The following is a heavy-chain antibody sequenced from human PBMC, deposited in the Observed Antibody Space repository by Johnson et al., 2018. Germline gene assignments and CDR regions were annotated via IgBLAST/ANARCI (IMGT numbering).Heavy chain of an antibody. CDR1: GFTFSSYA. CDR3: AGAVDRLPDGDCRH. Sequence: VQLVESGGGLVKPGGSLRLSCAGSGFTFSSYAMHWVRQAPGKGLEYVSAISSNGGSTYYANSVKGRFTISRDNSKNTLYLQMGSLRAEDMAGYYGAGAVDRLPDGDCRHGGQGTLVNVSS. V-gene: IGHV3-64*01. J-gene: IGHJ1*01. D-gene: IGHD3-22*01. CDR2: ISSNGGST.